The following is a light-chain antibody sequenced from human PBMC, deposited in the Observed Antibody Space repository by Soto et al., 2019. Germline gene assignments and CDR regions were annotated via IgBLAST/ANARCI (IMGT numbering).Light chain of an antibody. CDR3: AVWDDSLSGVV. J-gene: IGLJ2*01. CDR1: SSNIGSNY. CDR2: KNN. V-gene: IGLV1-47*01. Sequence: QAVVTQPPSASGTPGQRVTISCSGSSSNIGSNYVYWYQQLPGMAPKVLIYKNNQRPSGVPDRFSGFKSGTSASLAISGLRSEDEADYSCAVWDDSLSGVVFGGGTKLTFL.